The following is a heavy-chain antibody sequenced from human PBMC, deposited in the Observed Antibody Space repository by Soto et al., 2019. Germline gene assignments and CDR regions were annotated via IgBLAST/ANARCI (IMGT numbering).Heavy chain of an antibody. V-gene: IGHV1-3*01. CDR2: INAGNGNT. J-gene: IGHJ6*03. Sequence: QVQLVQSGAEVKKPGASVKVSCKASGYTFTSYAMHWVRQAPGQRLEWMGWINAGNGNTKYSQKYQGRVTTTRDTTASTAYMELSSLRSEDTAVYYCARVFRWNLGYYYLHVWGKGTTVTVSS. CDR3: ARVFRWNLGYYYLHV. D-gene: IGHD1-7*01. CDR1: GYTFTSYA.